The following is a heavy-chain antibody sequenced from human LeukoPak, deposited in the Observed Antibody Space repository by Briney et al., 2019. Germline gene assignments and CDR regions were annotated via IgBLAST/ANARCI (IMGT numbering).Heavy chain of an antibody. D-gene: IGHD2-2*02. Sequence: GGSLRLSCAASGFTFSSYEMNWVRQAPGKGLEWVSYISSSGSTIYYADSVKGRFTISRDNAKSSVYLQMNSLRAEDTAVYYCARELYGGAFDIWGQGTMVTVSS. CDR1: GFTFSSYE. V-gene: IGHV3-48*03. J-gene: IGHJ3*02. CDR2: ISSSGSTI. CDR3: ARELYGGAFDI.